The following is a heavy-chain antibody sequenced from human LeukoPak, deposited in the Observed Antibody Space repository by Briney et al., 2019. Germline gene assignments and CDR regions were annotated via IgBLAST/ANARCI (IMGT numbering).Heavy chain of an antibody. CDR2: IYYSGST. CDR3: ARSFGSGSYVRD. D-gene: IGHD3-10*01. CDR1: GGSISSYY. J-gene: IGHJ4*02. Sequence: PSETLSLTCTVSGGSISSYYWSWIRQPPGKGLERIGYIYYSGSTNYNPSLKSRVTISVDTSKNQFSLKLSSVTAADTAVYYCARSFGSGSYVRDWGQGTLVTVSS. V-gene: IGHV4-59*08.